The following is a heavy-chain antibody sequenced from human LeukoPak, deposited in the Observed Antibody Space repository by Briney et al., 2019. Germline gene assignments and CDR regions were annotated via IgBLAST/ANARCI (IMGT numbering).Heavy chain of an antibody. V-gene: IGHV3-73*01. J-gene: IGHJ4*02. Sequence: GGSLRLSCAASGFTFSGSLIHWVRQASGKGLEWVGQVRSKANSYATAYAASVKGRFTISRDNSKNTLYLQMNSLRAEDTAVYYCAKGRGYIFDYWGQGTLVTVSS. CDR1: GFTFSGSL. CDR3: AKGRGYIFDY. CDR2: VRSKANSYAT. D-gene: IGHD3-16*02.